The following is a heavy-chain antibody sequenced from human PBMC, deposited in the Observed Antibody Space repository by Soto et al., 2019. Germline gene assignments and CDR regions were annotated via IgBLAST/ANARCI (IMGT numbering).Heavy chain of an antibody. V-gene: IGHV1-18*01. CDR2: ISAYNGNT. CDR1: GYTFTSYG. Sequence: GESLKISCKASGYTFTSYGISWVRQAPGQGLEWMGWISAYNGNTNYAQKLQGRVTMTTDTSTSTAYMELRSLGSDDTAVYYCARAFMDHLDNPYYYYYYGMDVWGQGTTVTVSS. J-gene: IGHJ6*02. D-gene: IGHD1-20*01. CDR3: ARAFMDHLDNPYYYYYYGMDV.